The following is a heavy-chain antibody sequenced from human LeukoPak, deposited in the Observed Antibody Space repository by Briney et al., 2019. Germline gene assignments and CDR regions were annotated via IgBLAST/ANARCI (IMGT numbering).Heavy chain of an antibody. CDR2: ISAYNGNT. J-gene: IGHJ4*02. V-gene: IGHV1-18*01. D-gene: IGHD2-15*01. Sequence: GASVKVSCKASGYTFTSYGISWVRQAPGQGLEWMGWISAYNGNTNYAQKLQGRVTMTTDTSTSTDYMELSSLRSEDTAVYYCARSPEYCSGGSCFEGYFDYWGQGTLVTVSS. CDR3: ARSPEYCSGGSCFEGYFDY. CDR1: GYTFTSYG.